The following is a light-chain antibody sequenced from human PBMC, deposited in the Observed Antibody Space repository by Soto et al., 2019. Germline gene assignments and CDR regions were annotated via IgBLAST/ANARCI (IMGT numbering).Light chain of an antibody. J-gene: IGKJ5*01. CDR1: QGISSA. CDR3: QQFNNYPIT. Sequence: AIQLTQSPSSLSASLGDRVTITCRASQGISSALAWYQQKPGKAPKLLIYDASSLESGVPSRFSGSGSGTDFTLTISSLQPEDCATYYCQQFNNYPITFGQGTRLEIK. V-gene: IGKV1D-13*01. CDR2: DAS.